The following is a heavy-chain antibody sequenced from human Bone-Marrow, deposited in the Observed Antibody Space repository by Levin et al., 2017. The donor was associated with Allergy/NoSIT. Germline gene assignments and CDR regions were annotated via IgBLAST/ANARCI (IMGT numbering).Heavy chain of an antibody. Sequence: PSETLSLTCTVSSGSISSNSHYWAWIRQPPGKGLEWLGSIYYRGATYHNPSLKSRVTISVDTSNNQFSLRLTSVTAADTAVYYCARSTGISLDYWGRGTLVTVSS. D-gene: IGHD7-27*01. V-gene: IGHV4-39*01. J-gene: IGHJ4*02. CDR3: ARSTGISLDY. CDR1: SGSISSNSHY. CDR2: IYYRGAT.